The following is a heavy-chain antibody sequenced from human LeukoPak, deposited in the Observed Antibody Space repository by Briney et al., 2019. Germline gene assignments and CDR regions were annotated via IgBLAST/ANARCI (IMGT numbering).Heavy chain of an antibody. CDR1: GYTFTSYG. J-gene: IGHJ4*02. CDR2: ISAYNGNT. CDR3: ARDGDIVVVPAASRPHY. Sequence: ASVKVSCKASGYTFTSYGISWVRQAPGQGLEWMGWISAYNGNTNYAQKLQGRVTMTTDTPTSTAYMELRSLRSDDTAVYYCARDGDIVVVPAASRPHYWGQGTLVTVSS. D-gene: IGHD2-2*01. V-gene: IGHV1-18*01.